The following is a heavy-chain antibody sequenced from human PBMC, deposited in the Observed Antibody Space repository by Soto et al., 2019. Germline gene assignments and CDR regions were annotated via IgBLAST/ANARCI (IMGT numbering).Heavy chain of an antibody. CDR1: GGSISSSSYY. Sequence: TSETLSLTCTVSGGSISSSSYYWGWIRQPPGKGLEWIGSIYYSGSTYYNPSLKSRVTISVDTSKNQFSLKLSSVTAADTAVYYCASSRPLRYSSGWYEVSDAFDIWGQGTMVTVSS. D-gene: IGHD6-19*01. J-gene: IGHJ3*02. CDR2: IYYSGST. CDR3: ASSRPLRYSSGWYEVSDAFDI. V-gene: IGHV4-39*01.